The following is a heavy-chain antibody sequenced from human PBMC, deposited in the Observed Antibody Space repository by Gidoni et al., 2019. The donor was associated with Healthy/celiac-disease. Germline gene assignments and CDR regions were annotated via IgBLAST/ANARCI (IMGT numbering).Heavy chain of an antibody. D-gene: IGHD3-10*01. CDR3: ARGGVETITPPNVITVTDY. CDR1: GFTFSDDY. V-gene: IGHV3-11*01. J-gene: IGHJ4*02. Sequence: QVQLVESGGGLVKPGGSLRLTCEAAGFTFSDDYMSWIRQAPGKGLEWVSYISSIGSTIYYADSVKGRFTISMDNAKNSLYLQMNSLRAEDTAVYYCARGGVETITPPNVITVTDYWGQGTLVTVSS. CDR2: ISSIGSTI.